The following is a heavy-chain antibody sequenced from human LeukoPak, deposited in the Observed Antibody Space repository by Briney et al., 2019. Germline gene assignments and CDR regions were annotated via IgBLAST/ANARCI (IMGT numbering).Heavy chain of an antibody. D-gene: IGHD3-10*01. J-gene: IGHJ3*02. CDR2: ISWNSGSI. V-gene: IGHV3-9*03. CDR1: GFTFDDYA. Sequence: GRSPRLSCAASGFTFDDYAMHWVRQAPGKGLEWVSGISWNSGSIGYADSVKGRFTISRDNAKNSLYLQMNSLRAEDMALYYCAKDRGPGILWFGELLGGAFDIWGQGTMVTVSS. CDR3: AKDRGPGILWFGELLGGAFDI.